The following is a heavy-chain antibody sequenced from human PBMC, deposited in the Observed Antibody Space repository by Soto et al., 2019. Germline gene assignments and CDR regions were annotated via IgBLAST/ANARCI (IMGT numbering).Heavy chain of an antibody. CDR2: ISYDGSAK. Sequence: QVQLVESGGGVVQPGRSLRLSCAASGFSLHTYAMHWVRQAPGKGLEWLAVISYDGSAKYSADSVRGRFTISRDNSKNTLDGQMNSLRLEDTAVYYCARDWDRGGGSYFWNVYLWGRGTLVTVSS. CDR3: ARDWDRGGGSYFWNVYL. D-gene: IGHD1-26*01. V-gene: IGHV3-30*01. J-gene: IGHJ2*01. CDR1: GFSLHTYA.